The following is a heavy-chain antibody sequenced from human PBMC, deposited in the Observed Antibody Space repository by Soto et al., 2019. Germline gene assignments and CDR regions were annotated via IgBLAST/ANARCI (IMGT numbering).Heavy chain of an antibody. J-gene: IGHJ4*02. CDR2: ISSSSYI. CDR1: GFTFSSYS. D-gene: IGHD5-18*01. V-gene: IGHV3-21*01. Sequence: GGSLRLSCAASGFTFSSYSMNWVRQAPGKGLEWVSSISSSSYIYYADSVKGRFTISRDNAKNSLYLQMNSLRAEDTAVYYCARESPPGKYTAMDHTIDYWGQGTLVTVSS. CDR3: ARESPPGKYTAMDHTIDY.